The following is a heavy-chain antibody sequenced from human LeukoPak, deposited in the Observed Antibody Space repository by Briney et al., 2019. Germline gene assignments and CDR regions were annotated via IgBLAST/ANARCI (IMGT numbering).Heavy chain of an antibody. CDR3: ARVTGSSSCFDY. D-gene: IGHD6-13*01. V-gene: IGHV3-66*01. Sequence: PGGSLRLSCAAAGFTVSSNYMSWARQAPGKGLEGVSVIYSGGSTYYADSVKGRFTISRDNSKNTLYLQMNSLRAEDTAVYYRARVTGSSSCFDYWGQGPLVTVSS. CDR1: GFTVSSNY. CDR2: IYSGGST. J-gene: IGHJ4*02.